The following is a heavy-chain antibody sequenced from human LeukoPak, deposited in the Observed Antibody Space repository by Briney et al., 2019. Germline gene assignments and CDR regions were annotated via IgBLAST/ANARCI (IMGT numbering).Heavy chain of an antibody. CDR3: ARVRGYGDYDNWFDP. Sequence: SETLSLTCAVYGGSFSGYYWSWIRQPPGKGLEWIGEINHSGSTNYNPSLKSRVTISVDTSKNQFSLKLSSVTAADTAVYFCARVRGYGDYDNWFDPWGQGTLVTVSS. CDR1: GGSFSGYY. CDR2: INHSGST. D-gene: IGHD4-17*01. V-gene: IGHV4-34*01. J-gene: IGHJ5*02.